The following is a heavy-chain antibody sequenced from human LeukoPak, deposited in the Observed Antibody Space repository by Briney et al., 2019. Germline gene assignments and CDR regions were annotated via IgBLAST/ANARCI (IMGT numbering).Heavy chain of an antibody. J-gene: IGHJ6*02. CDR2: ISSSGSTI. V-gene: IGHV3-11*01. Sequence: GGSLRLSCAASGFTFSDHYMSWIRQAPGKGLEWVSYISSSGSTIYYADSVKGRFTISRDNAKNSLYLQMNSLRAEDTAVYYCARAPVDIVATIGYYYGMDVWGQGTTVTVSS. CDR3: ARAPVDIVATIGYYYGMDV. D-gene: IGHD5-12*01. CDR1: GFTFSDHY.